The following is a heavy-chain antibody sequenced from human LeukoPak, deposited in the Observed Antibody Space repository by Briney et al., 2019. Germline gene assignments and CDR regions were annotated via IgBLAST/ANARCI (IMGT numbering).Heavy chain of an antibody. J-gene: IGHJ3*02. Sequence: SETLSLTCTVSGGSISSYYWSWIRQPPGKGLEWIGYIYYSGSTNYNPSLKSRVTISVDTSKNQFSLKLSSVNAADTAVYYCARAKNNHAFDIWGQGTMVTVSS. V-gene: IGHV4-59*01. CDR3: ARAKNNHAFDI. CDR2: IYYSGST. D-gene: IGHD1/OR15-1a*01. CDR1: GGSISSYY.